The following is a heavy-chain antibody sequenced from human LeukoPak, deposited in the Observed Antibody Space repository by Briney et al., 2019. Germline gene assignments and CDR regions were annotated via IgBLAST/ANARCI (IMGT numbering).Heavy chain of an antibody. D-gene: IGHD5-18*01. CDR1: GFTFGDYA. CDR3: TRGGRVDTAMVVFDY. V-gene: IGHV3-49*04. CDR2: IRSKAYGGTT. Sequence: GGALRLSCTASGFTFGDYAMSWVRQAPGKGLEGVGFIRSKAYGGTTEYAASVKGRFTISRDDSKSLAYLQMNSLKTEDTAVYYCTRGGRVDTAMVVFDYWGQGTLVTVSS. J-gene: IGHJ4*02.